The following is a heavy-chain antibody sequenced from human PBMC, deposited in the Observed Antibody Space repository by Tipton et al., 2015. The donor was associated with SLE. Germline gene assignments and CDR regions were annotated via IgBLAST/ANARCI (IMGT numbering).Heavy chain of an antibody. CDR3: ARARGFGVLYGMDV. J-gene: IGHJ6*02. CDR1: GGSISSGGYY. Sequence: TLSLTCTVSGGSISSGGYYWSWIRQHPGKGLEWIGYIYYSGSTYYNPSLKSRVTISVDTSKNQFSLKLSSVTAADTAVYYCARARGFGVLYGMDVWGQGTTVTVSS. V-gene: IGHV4-31*03. D-gene: IGHD3-16*01. CDR2: IYYSGST.